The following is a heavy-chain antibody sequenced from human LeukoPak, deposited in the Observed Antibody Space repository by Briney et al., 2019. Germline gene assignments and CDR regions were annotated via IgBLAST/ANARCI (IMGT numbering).Heavy chain of an antibody. CDR3: AREIRFLEWLLHFDY. V-gene: IGHV4-30-4*08. CDR1: GGSISSGDYY. CDR2: IYYSGST. Sequence: SETLSLTCTVSGGSISSGDYYWSWIRQPPGKGLEWIGYIYYSGSTYYNPSLKSRVTISVDTSKNQFSLKLSSVTAADTAVYYCAREIRFLEWLLHFDYWGQGTLVTVSS. J-gene: IGHJ4*02. D-gene: IGHD3-3*01.